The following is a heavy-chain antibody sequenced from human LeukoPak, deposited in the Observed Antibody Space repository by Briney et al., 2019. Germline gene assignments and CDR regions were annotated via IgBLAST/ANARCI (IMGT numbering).Heavy chain of an antibody. D-gene: IGHD5-12*01. V-gene: IGHV4-31*11. J-gene: IGHJ4*02. CDR2: IYYSGST. CDR3: ARDNSGYDC. Sequence: SETLSLTCAVSGGSISSGGYSWSWLRQPPGKGLEWIGYIYYSGSTYYNPSLKSRVTISVDTSKNQFSLKLSSVTAADTAVYYCARDNSGYDCWGQGTLVTVSS. CDR1: GGSISSGGYS.